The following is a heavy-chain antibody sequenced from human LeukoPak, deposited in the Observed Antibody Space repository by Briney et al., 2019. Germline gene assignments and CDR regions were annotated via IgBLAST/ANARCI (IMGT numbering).Heavy chain of an antibody. V-gene: IGHV4-31*03. CDR2: IYYSGST. CDR3: ARDQMPRAFDI. Sequence: SETLSLTCTVSGGSISSGGYYWSWIRQHPGKGLEWIGYIYYSGSTYYNPSLKSRVTISVDTSKNQFSLKLSSVTAADTAVYYCARDQMPRAFDIWGQGTMVTVSS. J-gene: IGHJ3*02. CDR1: GGSISSGGYY. D-gene: IGHD2-2*01.